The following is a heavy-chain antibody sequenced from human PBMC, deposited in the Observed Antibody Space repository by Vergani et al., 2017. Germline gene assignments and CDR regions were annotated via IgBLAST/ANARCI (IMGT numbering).Heavy chain of an antibody. V-gene: IGHV4-34*09. CDR1: GWSFSGYY. J-gene: IGHJ6*03. D-gene: IGHD3-16*01. Sequence: QVQLQESGPGLVKPSQTLSLTCAVYGWSFSGYYWSWIRQPPGKGLEWIGEINHSGSTNYNPSLKSRVSISVDTSKNQFSLKLSSVTAADTAVYYCARGRGGYYYYMDVWGKGTTVTVSS. CDR2: INHSGST. CDR3: ARGRGGYYYYMDV.